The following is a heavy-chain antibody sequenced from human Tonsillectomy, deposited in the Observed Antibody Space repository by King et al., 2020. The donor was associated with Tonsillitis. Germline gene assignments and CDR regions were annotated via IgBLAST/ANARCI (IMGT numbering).Heavy chain of an antibody. CDR1: GFTFTSYA. V-gene: IGHV3-23*04. CDR3: AKGEDYYDSSAYFFDY. D-gene: IGHD3-22*01. Sequence: VQLVESGGALVQPGGSLRLSCAASGFTFTSYAMSWVRQAPGKGLEWVSTISSSVGRTYYADSVKGRPTISRDNSKNTLYLQVSSLRAEDTAVYFCAKGEDYYDSSAYFFDYWGQGTLVTVSS. CDR2: ISSSVGRT. J-gene: IGHJ4*02.